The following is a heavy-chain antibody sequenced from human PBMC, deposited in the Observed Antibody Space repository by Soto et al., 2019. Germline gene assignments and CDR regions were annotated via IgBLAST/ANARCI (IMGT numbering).Heavy chain of an antibody. Sequence: ASVKVSCKASGGTFSSYAISWVRQAPGQGLEWMGGIIPIFGTANYAQKFQGRVTITADESTSTAYMELSSLRSEDTAVYYCARSRGVATKDFDYWGQGTLVNVSS. CDR2: IIPIFGTA. J-gene: IGHJ4*02. CDR3: ARSRGVATKDFDY. D-gene: IGHD5-12*01. V-gene: IGHV1-69*13. CDR1: GGTFSSYA.